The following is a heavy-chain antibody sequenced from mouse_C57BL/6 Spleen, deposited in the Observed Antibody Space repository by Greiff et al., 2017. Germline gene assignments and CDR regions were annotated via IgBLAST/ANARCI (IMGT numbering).Heavy chain of an antibody. CDR3: TRGSNYAMDY. D-gene: IGHD5-1*01. CDR1: GFTFSSYA. J-gene: IGHJ4*01. CDR2: ISSGGDYI. V-gene: IGHV5-9-1*02. Sequence: EVKVEESGEGLVKPGGSLKLSCAASGFTFSSYAMSWVRQTPEKRLEWVAYISSGGDYIYYADTVTGRFTISRDNARNTLYLQMSSLKSEDTAMYYCTRGSNYAMDYWGQGTSVTVSS.